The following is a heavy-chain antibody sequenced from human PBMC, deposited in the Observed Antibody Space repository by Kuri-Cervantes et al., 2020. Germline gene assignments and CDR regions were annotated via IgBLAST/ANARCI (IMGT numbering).Heavy chain of an antibody. V-gene: IGHV3-69-1*01. CDR2: ISSSSTI. Sequence: GESLKISCAASGFTFSDYYMNWVRQAPGKGLEWVSSISSSSTIYYADSVKGRFTISRDNAKNSLYLQMNSLRAEDTAVYYCARECDPYYYYGMDVWGQGTTVTVSS. J-gene: IGHJ6*02. CDR3: ARECDPYYYYGMDV. CDR1: GFTFSDYY. D-gene: IGHD2-21*01.